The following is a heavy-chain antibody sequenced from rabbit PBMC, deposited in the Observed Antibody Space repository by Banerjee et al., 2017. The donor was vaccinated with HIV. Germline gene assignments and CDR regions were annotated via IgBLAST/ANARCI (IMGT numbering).Heavy chain of an antibody. D-gene: IGHD7-1*01. CDR1: GFSFSSSYY. Sequence: QEQLVESGGGLVQPEGSLTLTCTASGFSFSSSYYMCWVRQAPGKGLEWIGCIYAGSGSAYYANWAKGRFTVSKTSSTTVTLQMTSLTAADTATYFCARDYGTTGWYFSLWGPGTLVTVS. V-gene: IGHV1S45*01. CDR2: IYAGSGSA. J-gene: IGHJ4*01. CDR3: ARDYGTTGWYFSL.